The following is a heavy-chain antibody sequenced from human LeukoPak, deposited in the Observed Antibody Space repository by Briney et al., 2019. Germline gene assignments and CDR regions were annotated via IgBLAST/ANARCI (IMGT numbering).Heavy chain of an antibody. CDR2: IYRNGNT. Sequence: PSETLSLTRAVSGFFIISGYDWGWIRQPPGKGLEWIASIYRNGNTFYNPSLQSRVTISVDTSRNQISLQLGSATAADTAVYYCARAYSRTPGDYYFDSCGKGTVVTVSS. J-gene: IGHJ4*02. V-gene: IGHV4-38-2*01. CDR3: ARAYSRTPGDYYFDS. D-gene: IGHD4-11*01. CDR1: GFFIISGYD.